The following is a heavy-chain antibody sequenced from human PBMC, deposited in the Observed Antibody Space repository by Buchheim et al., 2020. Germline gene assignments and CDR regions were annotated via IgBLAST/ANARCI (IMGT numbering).Heavy chain of an antibody. Sequence: QVQLVESGGGVVQPGRSLRLSCVASGFIFTSYGMHWVRQAPGKGLEWVAIIWFDGSNKYSADSVKGRFTISRDISKNTLYLQMNSLRAEDTAVYYCARDRFGDSIWGTCRYMDVWGQGTT. CDR1: GFIFTSYG. CDR2: IWFDGSNK. D-gene: IGHD3-16*02. J-gene: IGHJ6*02. CDR3: ARDRFGDSIWGTCRYMDV. V-gene: IGHV3-33*01.